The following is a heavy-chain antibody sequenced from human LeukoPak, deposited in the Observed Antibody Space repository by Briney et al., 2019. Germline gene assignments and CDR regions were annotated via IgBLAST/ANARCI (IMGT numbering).Heavy chain of an antibody. J-gene: IGHJ1*01. CDR3: AKVGYYDSSGPEYFQH. CDR1: GFTFSSYA. CDR2: ISGSGGST. V-gene: IGHV3-23*01. D-gene: IGHD3-22*01. Sequence: PGGSLRLSCAASGFTFSSYAMSWVRQAPGEGLEWVSAISGSGGSTYYADSVKGRFTISRDNSKNTLYLQMNSLRAEDTAVYYCAKVGYYDSSGPEYFQHWGQGTLVTVSS.